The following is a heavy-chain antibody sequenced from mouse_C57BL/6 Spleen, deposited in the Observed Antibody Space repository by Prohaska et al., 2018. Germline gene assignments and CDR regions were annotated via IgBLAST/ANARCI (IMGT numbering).Heavy chain of an antibody. CDR1: GYTFTSYW. CDR3: ARNSNYPEYAMDY. V-gene: IGHV1-72*01. D-gene: IGHD2-5*01. Sequence: QVQLQQPGAELVKPGASVKLSCKASGYTFTSYWMHWMKQMPGRGLERIVRIDPNSGGTKYNEKFKSKATLTVDKPSSTAYMQLSSLTSEDSAVYYCARNSNYPEYAMDYWGQGTSVTVSS. J-gene: IGHJ4*01. CDR2: IDPNSGGT.